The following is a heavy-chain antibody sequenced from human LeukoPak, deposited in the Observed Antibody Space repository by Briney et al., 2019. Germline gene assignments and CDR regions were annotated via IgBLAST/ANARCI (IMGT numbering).Heavy chain of an antibody. CDR1: GFAFGSYW. Sequence: GGSLRLSCVASGFAFGSYWMHWVRQAPGKGLVWVSRINRDGSSTGYADSVKGRFAISRDSAKNTLYLQMNSLRAEDTAVYYCARDNWAGFSSSWYPDAFDIWGQGTVVTVSS. V-gene: IGHV3-74*01. CDR2: INRDGSST. D-gene: IGHD6-13*01. J-gene: IGHJ3*02. CDR3: ARDNWAGFSSSWYPDAFDI.